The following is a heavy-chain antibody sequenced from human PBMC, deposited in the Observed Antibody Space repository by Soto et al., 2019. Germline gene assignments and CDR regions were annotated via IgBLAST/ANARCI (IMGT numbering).Heavy chain of an antibody. Sequence: QVQLVQSGAEVKKPGASVKVSCKASGYTFTSYAMYWVRQAPGQRLEWMGWINAGNGNTKYSQKFQGRVTITRDTSTSTAYMELSSLRSEDTAVYYCAREGIRGYSVFDYWGQGTLVTVSS. CDR1: GYTFTSYA. V-gene: IGHV1-3*01. CDR2: INAGNGNT. CDR3: AREGIRGYSVFDY. D-gene: IGHD3-22*01. J-gene: IGHJ4*02.